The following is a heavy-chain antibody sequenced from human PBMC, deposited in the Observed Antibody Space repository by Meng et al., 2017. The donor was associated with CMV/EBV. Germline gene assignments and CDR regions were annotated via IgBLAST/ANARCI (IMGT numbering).Heavy chain of an antibody. J-gene: IGHJ6*02. Sequence: SETLSLTCTVSGGSISSYYWSWIRQPPGKGLEWIGEINHSGSTNYNPSLKSRVTISVDTSKNQFSLKLSSVTAADTAVYYCARGGGSTDYYRSNYYYYGMDVWGQGTTVTVSS. D-gene: IGHD3-22*01. CDR2: INHSGST. CDR3: ARGGGSTDYYRSNYYYYGMDV. CDR1: GGSISSYY. V-gene: IGHV4-34*01.